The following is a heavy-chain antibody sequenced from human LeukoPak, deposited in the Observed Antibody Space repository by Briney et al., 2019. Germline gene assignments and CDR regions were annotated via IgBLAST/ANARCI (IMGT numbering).Heavy chain of an antibody. CDR3: ARWDDSAWGFGN. J-gene: IGHJ4*02. CDR2: ISHSGTT. CDR1: GGSISSYS. Sequence: SQTLSLTCIVSGGSISSYSWNWIRQSPGKGLEWVGYISHSGTTSYNSSLKSRVTISVDTSKNQLSLKLTSVTAADTAVYYCARWDDSAWGFGNWGPGTLVTVSS. D-gene: IGHD6-19*01. V-gene: IGHV4-59*08.